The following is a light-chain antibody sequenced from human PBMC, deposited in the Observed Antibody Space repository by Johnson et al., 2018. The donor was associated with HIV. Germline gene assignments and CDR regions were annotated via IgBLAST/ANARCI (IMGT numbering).Light chain of an antibody. CDR3: ATWDRSLTMCGV. CDR2: ENN. Sequence: QSVLTQPPSVSAAPGQKVTISCSGSSSNIGNNYVSWYQQLPGTAPKLLIYENNKRPSGIPDRFSGSKSGTSATLGITGLQTGDEADYYCATWDRSLTMCGVFGRGTKVTVL. CDR1: SSNIGNNY. J-gene: IGLJ1*01. V-gene: IGLV1-51*02.